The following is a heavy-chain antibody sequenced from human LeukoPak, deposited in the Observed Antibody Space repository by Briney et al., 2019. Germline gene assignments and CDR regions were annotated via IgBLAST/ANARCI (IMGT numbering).Heavy chain of an antibody. CDR1: GGTFSNYA. D-gene: IGHD3-22*01. CDR2: ISAYNGNT. CDR3: ARGGYYDSSGYYYGY. Sequence: ASVKVSCKASGGTFSNYAISWVRQAPGQGLEWMGWISAYNGNTNYAQKLQGRVTMTTDTSTSTAYMELRSLRSDDTAVYYCARGGYYDSSGYYYGYWGQGTLVTVSS. J-gene: IGHJ4*02. V-gene: IGHV1-18*01.